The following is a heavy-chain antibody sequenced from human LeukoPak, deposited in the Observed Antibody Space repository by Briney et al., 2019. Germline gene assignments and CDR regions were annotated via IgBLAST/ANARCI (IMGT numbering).Heavy chain of an antibody. J-gene: IGHJ2*01. CDR1: GFTFSSYS. CDR3: ARDPAYCSSTSCYHWYFDL. D-gene: IGHD2-2*01. CDR2: ISSSSSYI. V-gene: IGHV3-21*01. Sequence: GGSLRLSCAASGFTFSSYSMNWVRQAPGKGLEWVSSISSSSSYIYYADSVKGRFTISRDNAKNSLYLQMNSLRAEDTAVYYCARDPAYCSSTSCYHWYFDLWGRGTLVTVSS.